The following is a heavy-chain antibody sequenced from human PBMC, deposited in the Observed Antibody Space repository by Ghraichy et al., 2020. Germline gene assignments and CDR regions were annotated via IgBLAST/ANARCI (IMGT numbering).Heavy chain of an antibody. CDR3: ATDLGDGDYWYFDL. J-gene: IGHJ2*01. CDR2: FDPEDGET. Sequence: ASVKVSCKVSGYTLTELSMHWVRQAPGKGLEWMGGFDPEDGETIYAQKFQGRVTMTEDTSTDTAYMELSSLRSEDTAVYYWATDLGDGDYWYFDLWGRGTLVTVSS. V-gene: IGHV1-24*01. D-gene: IGHD3-16*01. CDR1: GYTLTELS.